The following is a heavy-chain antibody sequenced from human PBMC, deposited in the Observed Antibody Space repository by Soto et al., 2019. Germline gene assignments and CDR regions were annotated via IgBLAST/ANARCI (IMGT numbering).Heavy chain of an antibody. CDR3: AKEKDFWSWYYGLHY. V-gene: IGHV3-23*01. Sequence: EVQLLESGGGLVQPGGSLRLSCAASGFTFSSYAMSWVRKAPGKGLEWVSAISGSGGSTYYADSVKGRFTISRDNSKNTLYLQMNSLRSEDTAVYYCAKEKDFWSWYYGLHYWGQGTMITVSS. J-gene: IGHJ4*02. CDR1: GFTFSSYA. D-gene: IGHD3-3*01. CDR2: ISGSGGST.